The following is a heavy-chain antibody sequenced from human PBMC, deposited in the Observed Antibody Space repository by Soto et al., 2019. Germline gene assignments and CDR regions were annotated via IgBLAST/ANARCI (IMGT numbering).Heavy chain of an antibody. V-gene: IGHV2-5*01. CDR2: SMWNDDN. CDR3: AHYLSGNYYVSGSSCAFEI. J-gene: IGHJ3*02. Sequence: SGPTLVNPTQTLTLTCTFSGFSLSSRGVGVGWVRQPPGKALEWLALSMWNDDNHYSPSLKSRLTITKDTSKNQVVLTMTNMDPVDTATFYCAHYLSGNYYVSGSSCAFEIWGQGTMVTVSS. CDR1: GFSLSSRGVG. D-gene: IGHD3-10*01.